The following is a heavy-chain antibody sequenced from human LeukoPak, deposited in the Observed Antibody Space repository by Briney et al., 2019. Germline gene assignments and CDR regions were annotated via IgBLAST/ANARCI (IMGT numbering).Heavy chain of an antibody. Sequence: GGSLGLSCAACGFSFSSYGMHWVRQAPGKGLEWVAVIWYDGSIKYYGDSVKGRFTISRDNSKNTLYLQMNSLSAEDTAVYYCAKSRGYYYEKSGPADYWGQGTLVTVSS. J-gene: IGHJ4*02. CDR1: GFSFSSYG. D-gene: IGHD3-22*01. V-gene: IGHV3-33*06. CDR2: IWYDGSIK. CDR3: AKSRGYYYEKSGPADY.